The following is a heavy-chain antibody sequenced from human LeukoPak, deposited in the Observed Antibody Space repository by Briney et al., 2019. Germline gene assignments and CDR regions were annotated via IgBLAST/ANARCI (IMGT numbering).Heavy chain of an antibody. CDR2: ISWNSGSI. V-gene: IGHV3-9*01. J-gene: IGHJ6*03. CDR3: AKDRAPDYYYYMDV. CDR1: GFTFDDYA. Sequence: GGSLRLSCAASGFTFDDYAMHWVRQAPGKGLEWVSGISWNSGSIGYADSVKGRFTISRDNAKNSLYLQMNSLRAEDTALYYCAKDRAPDYYYYMDVWGKGTTVTISS.